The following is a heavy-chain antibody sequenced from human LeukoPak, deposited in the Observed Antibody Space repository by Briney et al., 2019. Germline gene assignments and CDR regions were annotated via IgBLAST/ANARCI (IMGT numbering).Heavy chain of an antibody. D-gene: IGHD4-17*01. CDR3: AALMTTVTTLDY. V-gene: IGHV1-69*05. Sequence: ASVKVSCKASGGTFSSYAISWVRQAPGQGLEWMGRIIPICGTANYAQKFQGRVTITTDESTSTAYMELSSLRSEDTAVYYCAALMTTVTTLDYWGQGTLVTVSS. J-gene: IGHJ4*02. CDR1: GGTFSSYA. CDR2: IIPICGTA.